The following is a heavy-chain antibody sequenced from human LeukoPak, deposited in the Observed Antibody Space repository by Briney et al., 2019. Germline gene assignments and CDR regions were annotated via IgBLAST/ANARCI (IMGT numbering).Heavy chain of an antibody. CDR2: INSDGRST. CDR1: GFTFSSYW. D-gene: IGHD6-13*01. V-gene: IGHV3-74*01. J-gene: IGHJ4*02. CDR3: ARVAYGSSWYVDY. Sequence: GGSLRLSCAASGFTFSSYWMRWVRQVPGKGLVWVSRINSDGRSTSYADSVKGRFTISRDNAKNTLHLQMNSLTAEDTAVYYCARVAYGSSWYVDYWGQGNLVTVSS.